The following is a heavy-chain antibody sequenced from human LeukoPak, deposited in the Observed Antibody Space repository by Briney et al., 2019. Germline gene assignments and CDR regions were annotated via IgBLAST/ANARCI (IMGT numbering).Heavy chain of an antibody. CDR1: GGSISSSSYY. Sequence: SETLSLTCTVSGGSISSSSYYWGWIRQPPGKGLEWIGSIYYSGSTYYNPSLKSRVTISVDTSKNQFSLKLSSVTAADTTVYYCAREVMETDYWGQGTLVTVSS. D-gene: IGHD3-16*01. CDR2: IYYSGST. V-gene: IGHV4-39*07. CDR3: AREVMETDY. J-gene: IGHJ4*02.